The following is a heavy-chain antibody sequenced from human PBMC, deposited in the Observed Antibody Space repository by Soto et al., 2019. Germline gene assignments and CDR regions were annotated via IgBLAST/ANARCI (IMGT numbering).Heavy chain of an antibody. D-gene: IGHD4-4*01. Sequence: SVKVSCKASGGTFSSYTISWVRQAPGQGLEWMGRIIPILGVTNYAQKFQGRVTITADKSTSTAYMELSSLRSEDTAVYYCAGVTALYFDYWGQGTLVTVSS. J-gene: IGHJ4*02. CDR3: AGVTALYFDY. CDR2: IIPILGVT. V-gene: IGHV1-69*02. CDR1: GGTFSSYT.